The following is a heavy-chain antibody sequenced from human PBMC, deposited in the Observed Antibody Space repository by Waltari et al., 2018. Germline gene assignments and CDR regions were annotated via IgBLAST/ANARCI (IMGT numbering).Heavy chain of an antibody. J-gene: IGHJ6*02. CDR3: ANRLPRSYYYGMDV. V-gene: IGHV3-23*01. Sequence: EVQLLESGGGLVQPGGSLRLSCAASGFTFSSYAMSWVRQAPGKGLEWVSALSGSGGSTDYTDSVKGRFTISRDNSKNTLYLQMNSLRAEDTAVYYCANRLPRSYYYGMDVWGQGTTVTVSS. CDR2: LSGSGGST. CDR1: GFTFSSYA.